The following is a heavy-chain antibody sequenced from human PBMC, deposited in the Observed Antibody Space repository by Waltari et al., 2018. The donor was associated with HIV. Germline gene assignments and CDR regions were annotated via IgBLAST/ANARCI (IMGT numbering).Heavy chain of an antibody. V-gene: IGHV1-46*01. J-gene: IGHJ4*02. CDR3: ARAPCSGGSCRLFDY. D-gene: IGHD2-15*01. CDR1: GYTFISYY. Sequence: QVQLVQSGAEVKKPGASVKVYCKASGYTFISYYMPWVRQSPGQGLEWMGIINPSGNSTSYVQKFQGRLTMTRDTSTSTVYMELSSLRSEDTAVYYCARAPCSGGSCRLFDYWGQGTLVTVSS. CDR2: INPSGNST.